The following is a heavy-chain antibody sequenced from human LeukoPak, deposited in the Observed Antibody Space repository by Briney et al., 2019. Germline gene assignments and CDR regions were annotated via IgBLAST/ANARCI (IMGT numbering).Heavy chain of an antibody. CDR1: GGSISSYY. V-gene: IGHV4-59*12. J-gene: IGHJ5*02. CDR3: ARGAVPAAISSSQFSNWFDP. CDR2: IYYSGST. Sequence: SETLSLTCTVSGGSISSYYWSWTRQPPGKGLEWIGYIYYSGSTNYNPSLKSRVTISVDTSKNQFSLKLSSVTAADTAVYYCARGAVPAAISSSQFSNWFDPWGQGTLVTVSS. D-gene: IGHD2-2*01.